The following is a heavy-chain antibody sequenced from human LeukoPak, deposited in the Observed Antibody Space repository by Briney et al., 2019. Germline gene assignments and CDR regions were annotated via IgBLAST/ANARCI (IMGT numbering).Heavy chain of an antibody. CDR1: GFTVSSNY. D-gene: IGHD3-16*01. J-gene: IGHJ4*02. CDR3: AREGGSGYAKDYFDY. V-gene: IGHV3-66*01. CDR2: IYSGGST. Sequence: GGPLRLSCAASGFTVSSNYMSWVRQAPGKGLEWVSVIYSGGSTYYADSVKGRFTISRDNSKNTLYLQMNSLRAEDTAVYYCAREGGSGYAKDYFDYWGQGTLVTVSS.